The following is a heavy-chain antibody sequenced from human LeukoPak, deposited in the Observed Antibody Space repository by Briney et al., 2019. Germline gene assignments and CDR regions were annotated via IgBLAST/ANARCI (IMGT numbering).Heavy chain of an antibody. CDR2: IHTSGSS. V-gene: IGHV4-4*07. CDR3: AIGSSSGWSYADF. CDR1: GGSISSYY. Sequence: SETLSLTCTVSGGSISSYYWSWIRQTAGQGLEWIGRIHTSGSSDYNPSLRSRVTLSLDKSKNHFSLILNSVTAADTAVYYCAIGSSSGWSYADFWGQGTLVTVSS. D-gene: IGHD6-25*01. J-gene: IGHJ4*02.